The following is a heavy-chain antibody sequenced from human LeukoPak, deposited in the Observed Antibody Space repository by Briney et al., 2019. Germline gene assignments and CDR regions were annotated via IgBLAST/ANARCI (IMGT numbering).Heavy chain of an antibody. J-gene: IGHJ4*02. CDR2: IYHSGTT. V-gene: IGHV4-38-2*01. CDR3: ARVLGGSSPFDY. CDR1: GYSISSGYY. D-gene: IGHD1-26*01. Sequence: SETLSLTCAVSGYSISSGYYWGWIRQPPGKGLEWIGSIYHSGTTHYNPSLKSRVTISVDTSKNQFSLKLSSVTAADTAIYYCARVLGGSSPFDYWGQGNLVTVSS.